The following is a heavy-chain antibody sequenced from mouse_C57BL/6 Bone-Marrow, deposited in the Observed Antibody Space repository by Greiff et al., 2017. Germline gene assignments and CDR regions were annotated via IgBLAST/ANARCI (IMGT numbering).Heavy chain of an antibody. J-gene: IGHJ4*01. CDR1: GFTFSSYG. Sequence: EVQLVESGGDLVKPGGSLKLSCAASGFTFSSYGMSWVRQTPDKRLEWVATISSGGSYTYSPDSVKGRFTISRDNAKNTLYLQMSSLKSEDTAMYYCARPYYYGSSLYYYAMDYWGQGTSVTVSS. CDR3: ARPYYYGSSLYYYAMDY. V-gene: IGHV5-6*01. D-gene: IGHD1-1*01. CDR2: ISSGGSYT.